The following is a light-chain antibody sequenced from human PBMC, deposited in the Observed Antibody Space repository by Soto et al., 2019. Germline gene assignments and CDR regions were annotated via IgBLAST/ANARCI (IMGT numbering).Light chain of an antibody. CDR1: QSISGY. CDR2: AAS. J-gene: IGKJ1*01. CDR3: QQSYSPPRT. V-gene: IGKV1-39*01. Sequence: DIQMTKPPSSRSPSIGDRVTITCRASQSISGYLNWYQQKPGKPPKFLFPAASNLQSGDPSRFSGSGSGTDFTLTISSLQPEDFATYYCQQSYSPPRTFCQGTKLEIK.